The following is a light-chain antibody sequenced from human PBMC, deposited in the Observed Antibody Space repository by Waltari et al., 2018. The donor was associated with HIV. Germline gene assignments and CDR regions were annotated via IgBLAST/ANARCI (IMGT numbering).Light chain of an antibody. CDR1: QRVSSN. V-gene: IGKV3-15*01. Sequence: EIVMTQSPATLSVSPGETATLSCRASQRVSSNLAWYKKKPGQAPRLLIYGASTRATGIPARYSGSESGTEFTLTISSRQSEDFAVYYCQQYNTWITFGQGTRLGSK. CDR2: GAS. J-gene: IGKJ5*01. CDR3: QQYNTWIT.